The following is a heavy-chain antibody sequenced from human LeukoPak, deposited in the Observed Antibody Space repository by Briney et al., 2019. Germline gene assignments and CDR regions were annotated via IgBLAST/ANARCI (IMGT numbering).Heavy chain of an antibody. CDR1: GGSISSYY. CDR3: ARDGAAGY. D-gene: IGHD3-16*01. CDR2: IYYSGST. Sequence: PSETLSLTCTVSGGSISSYYWSWIRQPPGKGLEWIGYIYYSGSTNYNPSLRSRVTISADTSKNQFSLKLTSVTAADTAVYYCARDGAAGYWGQGTLVTVSS. J-gene: IGHJ4*02. V-gene: IGHV4-59*12.